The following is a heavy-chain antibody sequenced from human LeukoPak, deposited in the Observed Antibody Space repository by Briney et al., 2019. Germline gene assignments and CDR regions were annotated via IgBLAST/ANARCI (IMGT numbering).Heavy chain of an antibody. D-gene: IGHD1-20*01. V-gene: IGHV3-7*01. CDR3: ARGHRIITGNSYYFDY. Sequence: GGSLRPSCAASGFTFSSYWMSWARQAPGKGLEWVANIKQDGSEKYYVDSVKGRFTISRDNAKNSLYLQMNSLRAEDTAVYYCARGHRIITGNSYYFDYWGQGTLVTVSS. J-gene: IGHJ4*02. CDR1: GFTFSSYW. CDR2: IKQDGSEK.